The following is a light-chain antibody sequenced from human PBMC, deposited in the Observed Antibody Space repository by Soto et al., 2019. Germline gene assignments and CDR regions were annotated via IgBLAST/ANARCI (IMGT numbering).Light chain of an antibody. CDR2: ASS. CDR1: SSDVGGYNY. J-gene: IGLJ1*01. Sequence: HSALTQPASVSGSPGQSITISCTGTSSDVGGYNYVSWYQHHPGKAPRLMIYASSSRPSGVPHRFSGSRSGNTASLTISGLQAEDEADYYCSSYTSGTTLYVFGTGTKLTVL. V-gene: IGLV2-14*01. CDR3: SSYTSGTTLYV.